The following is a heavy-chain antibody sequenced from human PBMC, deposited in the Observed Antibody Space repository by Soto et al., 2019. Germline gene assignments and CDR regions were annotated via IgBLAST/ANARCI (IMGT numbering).Heavy chain of an antibody. J-gene: IGHJ6*03. CDR2: ISSSSSTI. CDR3: ARVSSGYYYYMDV. V-gene: IGHV3-48*01. Sequence: GGSLRLSCAASGFTFSSYSMNWVRQAPGKGLEWVSYISSSSSTIYYADSVKGRFTISRDNAKNSLYLQMNSLRAEYTAVYYCARVSSGYYYYMDVWGKGTTVTVSS. D-gene: IGHD3-22*01. CDR1: GFTFSSYS.